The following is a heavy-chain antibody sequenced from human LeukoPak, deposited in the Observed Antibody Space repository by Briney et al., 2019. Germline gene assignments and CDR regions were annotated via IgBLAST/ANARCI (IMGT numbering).Heavy chain of an antibody. CDR1: GFTFSGFY. D-gene: IGHD5-24*01. CDR2: ISSSGTTL. V-gene: IGHV3-11*01. J-gene: IGHJ3*01. Sequence: GGSLRLSCAASGFTFSGFYMSWIRQAPGKGLEWVSYISSSGTTLYYSDPVKGRFTMSRDNAKNSLFLQLSSLRAEDTAVYYRARLGGYNAVDVWGQGTMVTVSS. CDR3: ARLGGYNAVDV.